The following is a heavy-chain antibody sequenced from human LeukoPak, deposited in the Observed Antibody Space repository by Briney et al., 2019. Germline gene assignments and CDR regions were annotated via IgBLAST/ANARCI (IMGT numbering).Heavy chain of an antibody. Sequence: PSETLSLTCTVSGGSISSSSYYWGWIRQPPGKGLEWIGSIYYSGSTYYNPSLKSRVTISVDTSKNQFSLKLSSVTAADTAVYYCARDRGRYCSSTSCYKGGSVAFDIWGQGTMVTVSS. CDR3: ARDRGRYCSSTSCYKGGSVAFDI. J-gene: IGHJ3*02. CDR1: GGSISSSSYY. D-gene: IGHD2-2*02. V-gene: IGHV4-39*02. CDR2: IYYSGST.